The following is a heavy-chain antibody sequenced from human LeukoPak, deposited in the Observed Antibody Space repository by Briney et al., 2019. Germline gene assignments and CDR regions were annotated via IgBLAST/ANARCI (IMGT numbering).Heavy chain of an antibody. Sequence: ALSLTCTLSGGSTTSAGLYWDWASQHRGNGLKCIEYISYSGSTYYNPSLKSRLTISLDKSEKQFSLKMSSGTAADTAMYYCGKVGGNSNSWGQGTRVTVSS. CDR3: GKVGGNSNS. V-gene: IGHV4-31*03. CDR2: ISYSGST. J-gene: IGHJ4*02. D-gene: IGHD4-23*01. CDR1: GGSTTSAGLY.